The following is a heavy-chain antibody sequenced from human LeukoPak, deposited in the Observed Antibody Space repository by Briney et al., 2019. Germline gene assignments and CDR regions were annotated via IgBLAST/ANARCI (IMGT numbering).Heavy chain of an antibody. CDR3: ARGRYSYGY. CDR1: GGSFSGYY. CDR2: INHSGST. V-gene: IGHV4-34*01. D-gene: IGHD5-18*01. Sequence: SETLSLTCAVYGGSFSGYYWSWIRQPPGKGLEWIGEINHSGSTDYNPSLKSRVTISVDTSKNQFSLKLSSVTAADTAVYYCARGRYSYGYWGQGTLVTVSS. J-gene: IGHJ4*02.